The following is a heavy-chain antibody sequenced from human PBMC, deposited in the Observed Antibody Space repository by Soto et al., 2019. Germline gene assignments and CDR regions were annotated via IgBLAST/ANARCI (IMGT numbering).Heavy chain of an antibody. CDR2: ISGSGGST. CDR3: AKAPVAPRSWFDY. Sequence: EVQLLESGGGLVQPGGSLRLSCAASGFTFSSYAMSWVRQAPGKGLEWVSAISGSGGSTYYADSVKGRFTISTDKSKNALYLQMNSLRAEDTAVYYCAKAPVAPRSWFDYWGQGTLVTVSS. CDR1: GFTFSSYA. V-gene: IGHV3-23*01. D-gene: IGHD6-13*01. J-gene: IGHJ4*02.